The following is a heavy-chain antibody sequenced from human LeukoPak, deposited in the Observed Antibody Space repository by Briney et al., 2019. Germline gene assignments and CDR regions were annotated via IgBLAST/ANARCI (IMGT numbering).Heavy chain of an antibody. CDR2: IKGDGSST. V-gene: IGHV3-74*01. J-gene: IGHJ4*02. Sequence: GGSLRLSCAASGFTFSSYWMHWVRHTPGKGLVWVSRIKGDGSSTSYADSVRGRFTISRDNAKNTLYLQMNSLRAEDTAVYYCARDGYSFGHDFDYWGQGTLVTVSS. CDR3: ARDGYSFGHDFDY. D-gene: IGHD5-18*01. CDR1: GFTFSSYW.